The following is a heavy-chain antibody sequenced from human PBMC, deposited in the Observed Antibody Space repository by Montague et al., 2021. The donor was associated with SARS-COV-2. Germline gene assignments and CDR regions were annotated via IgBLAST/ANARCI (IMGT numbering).Heavy chain of an antibody. CDR1: GASVCSGNSY. CDR3: ARIGYESVCYYCIYPD. D-gene: IGHD3-22*01. Sequence: SETLSLTCTVSGASVCSGNSYWNWIRQPPGKGLEWIGYISYSGSTNYSPSLKSRVTISVDTSKNQLSLKVISATAADTAVYYRARIGYESVCYYCIYPDWGQGTLVTVSS. V-gene: IGHV4-61*01. CDR2: ISYSGST. J-gene: IGHJ1*01.